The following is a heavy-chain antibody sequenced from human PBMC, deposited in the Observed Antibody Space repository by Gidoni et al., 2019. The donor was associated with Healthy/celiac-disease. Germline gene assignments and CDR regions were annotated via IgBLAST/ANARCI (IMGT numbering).Heavy chain of an antibody. CDR2: ISAYNGNT. D-gene: IGHD5-12*01. CDR3: ARLPYSGYTLGVWYFDL. Sequence: QVQLVQSGAEVKKPGASVKVSCKASGYTFTSYGISWVRQAPGQGLEWMGWISAYNGNTNYAQKLQGRVTMTTDTSTSTAYMELRSLRSDDTAVYYCARLPYSGYTLGVWYFDLWGRGTLVTVSS. V-gene: IGHV1-18*01. J-gene: IGHJ2*01. CDR1: GYTFTSYG.